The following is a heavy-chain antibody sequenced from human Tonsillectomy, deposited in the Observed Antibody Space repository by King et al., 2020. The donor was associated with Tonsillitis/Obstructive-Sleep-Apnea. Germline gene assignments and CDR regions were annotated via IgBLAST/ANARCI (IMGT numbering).Heavy chain of an antibody. V-gene: IGHV4-34*01. CDR3: ARALGAADY. CDR2: INHSGST. D-gene: IGHD3-10*01. CDR1: GGSFSGYY. Sequence: VQLPQWGAGLLKPSETLSLTCAVYGGSFSGYYWSWIRQPPGKGLEWIGEINHSGSTNYNPSLKSRVTISVDTSKNQFSLKLSSVTAADTAVYYCARALGAADYWGQGTLVTVSS. J-gene: IGHJ4*02.